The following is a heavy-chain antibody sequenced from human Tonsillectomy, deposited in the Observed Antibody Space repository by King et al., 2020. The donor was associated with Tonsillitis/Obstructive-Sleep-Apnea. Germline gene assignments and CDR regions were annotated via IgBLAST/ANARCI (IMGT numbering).Heavy chain of an antibody. CDR3: ARLGGDWNYYYGTDV. V-gene: IGHV4-59*08. D-gene: IGHD2-21*02. CDR2: IYSSGTT. J-gene: IGHJ6*02. Sequence: LQLQESGPGLMKPSETLSLTCTVSGGPISGYYWSWIRQPPGKGLEWIGYIYSSGTTNYNPSLKSRVTISVDTSKNQFSLRLSSVTAADTAVYYCARLGGDWNYYYGTDVWGQGTTVTISS. CDR1: GGPISGYY.